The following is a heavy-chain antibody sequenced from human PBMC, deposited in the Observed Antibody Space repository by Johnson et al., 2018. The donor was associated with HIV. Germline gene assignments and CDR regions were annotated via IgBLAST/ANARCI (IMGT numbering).Heavy chain of an antibody. J-gene: IGHJ3*02. Sequence: VQLVESGGGVVQPGGSLRLSCAASGITFDDYAMHWVRQAPGKGLEWVSGISWNSGSIGYADSVKGRFTISRDNAKNSLYLQMNSLSAEDTALYYCTTGLMSAFDMWGQGTMVTVSS. CDR1: GITFDDYA. CDR3: TTGLMSAFDM. CDR2: ISWNSGSI. D-gene: IGHD3-16*01. V-gene: IGHV3-9*01.